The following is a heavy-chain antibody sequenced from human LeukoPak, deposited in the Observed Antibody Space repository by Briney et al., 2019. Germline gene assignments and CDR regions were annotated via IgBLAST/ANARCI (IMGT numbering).Heavy chain of an antibody. CDR1: GFTFSSYG. CDR2: IWYEGTNR. D-gene: IGHD3-3*01. V-gene: IGHV3-33*06. Sequence: VGSLRLSCAASGFTFSSYGMRCVRQAPGKGLEWGAAIWYEGTNRNSMESVKGRFTISRENTKNTLYLHLNSLRAEDTAVYYCAKDTSTPIFGVASYFDSWGQGTLVTVSS. J-gene: IGHJ4*02. CDR3: AKDTSTPIFGVASYFDS.